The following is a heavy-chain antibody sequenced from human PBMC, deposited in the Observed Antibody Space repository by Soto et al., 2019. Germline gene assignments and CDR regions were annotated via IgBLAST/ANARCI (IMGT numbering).Heavy chain of an antibody. Sequence: QVQLEQSGAELKKPGSSVKVSCKASGGTFRNSAISWVRQAPGQGLEWMGGIMPIFRTPDYAQKFEGRVTITADESTSTAYMELNGMRSDDTAVYFCARDNDRQQFGGNYYSILNVWGHGTTVTDSS. CDR3: ARDNDRQQFGGNYYSILNV. D-gene: IGHD1-1*01. CDR2: IMPIFRTP. CDR1: GGTFRNSA. J-gene: IGHJ6*02. V-gene: IGHV1-69*12.